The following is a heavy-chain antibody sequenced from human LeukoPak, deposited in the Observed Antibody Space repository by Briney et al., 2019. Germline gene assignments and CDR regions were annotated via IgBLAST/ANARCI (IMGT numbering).Heavy chain of an antibody. J-gene: IGHJ4*02. V-gene: IGHV4-59*12. Sequence: PSETLSLTCTVSGGSISSYYWSWIRQPPGKGLEWIGYIYYSGSTNYNPSLKSRVTISVDTSKNQFSLKLSSVTAADTAVYYCARRLLGVAGRSLDYWGQGTLVTVSS. D-gene: IGHD6-19*01. CDR2: IYYSGST. CDR3: ARRLLGVAGRSLDY. CDR1: GGSISSYY.